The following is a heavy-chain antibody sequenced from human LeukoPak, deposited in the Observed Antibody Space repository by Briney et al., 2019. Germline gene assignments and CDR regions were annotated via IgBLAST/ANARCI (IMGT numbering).Heavy chain of an antibody. D-gene: IGHD2-21*01. Sequence: EGSLRLSCAASGFTFSSYSMNWVRQAPGKGLEWVSSISSSSSYIYYADSVKGRFTISRDNAKNSLYLQMNSLRAEDTAMYYCARDLSDGDFNWFDPWGQGTLVTVSS. J-gene: IGHJ5*02. CDR3: ARDLSDGDFNWFDP. CDR1: GFTFSSYS. V-gene: IGHV3-21*01. CDR2: ISSSSSYI.